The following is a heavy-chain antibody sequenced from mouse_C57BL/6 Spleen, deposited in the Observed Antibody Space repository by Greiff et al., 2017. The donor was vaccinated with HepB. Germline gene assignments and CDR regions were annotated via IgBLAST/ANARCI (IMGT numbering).Heavy chain of an antibody. CDR3: ARTPYDYDRGAWFAY. CDR1: GFSLSTSGMG. J-gene: IGHJ3*01. V-gene: IGHV8-12*01. CDR2: IYWDDDK. D-gene: IGHD2-4*01. Sequence: QVTLKESGPGILQSSQTLSLTCSFSGFSLSTSGMGVSWIRQPSGKGLEWLAHIYWDDDKRYNPSLKSRPTISKDTSRNHLFLKITSVDTADTATYYCARTPYDYDRGAWFAYWGQGTLVTVSA.